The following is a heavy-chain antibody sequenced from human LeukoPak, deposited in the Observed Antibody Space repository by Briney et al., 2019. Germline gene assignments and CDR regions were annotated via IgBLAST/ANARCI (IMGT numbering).Heavy chain of an antibody. Sequence: GGSLRLSCAASGFTFSSYWMHWVRQAPGKGLVWVSRINSDGSSTSYADSVKGRFTISRDNAKNTLYLQMNSLRAEDTAVYYCASPLGPKGVYDSLGYWGQGTLVTVSS. CDR3: ASPLGPKGVYDSLGY. CDR2: INSDGSST. D-gene: IGHD3-22*01. V-gene: IGHV3-74*01. CDR1: GFTFSSYW. J-gene: IGHJ4*02.